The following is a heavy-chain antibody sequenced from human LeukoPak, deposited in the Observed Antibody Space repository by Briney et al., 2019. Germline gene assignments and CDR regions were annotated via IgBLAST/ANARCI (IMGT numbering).Heavy chain of an antibody. CDR2: INPNSGGT. J-gene: IGHJ4*02. CDR3: ARGSYGSGFYYFDY. Sequence: ASVKVSCKASGYTFTGYYMHWVRQAPGHGLEWMGWINPNSGGTNYAQKFQGRVTMTRDTSTSTAYMELSRLRSDDTAVYYCARGSYGSGFYYFDYWGQGTLVTVSS. V-gene: IGHV1-2*02. D-gene: IGHD3-10*01. CDR1: GYTFTGYY.